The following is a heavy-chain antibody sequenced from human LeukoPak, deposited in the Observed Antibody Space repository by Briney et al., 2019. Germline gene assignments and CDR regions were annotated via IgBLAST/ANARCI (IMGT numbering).Heavy chain of an antibody. Sequence: EASVKVSFKASGYTFTINHIHWVRQAPGQGLEWMGVINPSGDSTTYAQNFQGRVTMTRDTSTSTVYMELRSLRSEDTAIYYCAKLATSDTGETYWGQGTLVTVSS. J-gene: IGHJ4*02. D-gene: IGHD3-16*01. CDR2: INPSGDST. V-gene: IGHV1-46*01. CDR3: AKLATSDTGETY. CDR1: GYTFTINH.